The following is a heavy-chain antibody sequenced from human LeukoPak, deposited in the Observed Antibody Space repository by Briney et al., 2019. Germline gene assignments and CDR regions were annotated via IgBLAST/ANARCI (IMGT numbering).Heavy chain of an antibody. J-gene: IGHJ4*02. CDR1: GYTFTDYY. CDR2: VDPEDGET. Sequence: ASVKISCKASGYTFTDYYMHWVQQAPGKGLEWMGRVDPEDGETIYAEKFQGRVTITADKSTSTAYMELSSLRSEDTAVYYCATEGLYCSSTSCYDYWGQGTLVTVSS. CDR3: ATEGLYCSSTSCYDY. D-gene: IGHD2-2*01. V-gene: IGHV1-69-2*01.